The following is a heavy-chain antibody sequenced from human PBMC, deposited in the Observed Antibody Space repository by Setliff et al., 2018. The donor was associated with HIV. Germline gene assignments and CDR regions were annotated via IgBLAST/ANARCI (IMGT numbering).Heavy chain of an antibody. CDR3: ARDGSKNYYYYYMDV. CDR1: GYTFTSYY. D-gene: IGHD3-10*01. CDR2: INPGGGST. Sequence: GASVKVSCKPSGYTFTSYYIHWVRQAPGQGLEWMGIINPGGGSTTYAQKFQGRVTITTDESTSTAYMELSSLRSEDTAVYYCARDGSKNYYYYYMDVWGKGTTVTVSS. J-gene: IGHJ6*03. V-gene: IGHV1-46*01.